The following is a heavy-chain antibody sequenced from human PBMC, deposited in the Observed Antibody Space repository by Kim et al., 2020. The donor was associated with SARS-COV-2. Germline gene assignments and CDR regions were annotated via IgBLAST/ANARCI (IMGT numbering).Heavy chain of an antibody. V-gene: IGHV3-53*01. J-gene: IGHJ5*02. CDR2: IYNGGSK. CDR1: GFTVSSNY. D-gene: IGHD6-13*01. CDR3: AAKSSSGFNP. Sequence: GGSLRLSCAASGFTVSSNYMSWVRQAPGKGLEWVSVIYNGGSKYYEDYAVGGFTTSCGNYTNKPLHQLMSMRTADTAAYYCAAKSSSGFNPWGQGTLVT.